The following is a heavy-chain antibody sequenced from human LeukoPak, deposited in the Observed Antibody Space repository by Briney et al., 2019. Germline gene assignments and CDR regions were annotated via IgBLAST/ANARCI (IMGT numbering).Heavy chain of an antibody. Sequence: PSETLSLTCTVSGGSISSYYWSWIRQPPGKELEWIGYIYYSGSTNYNPSLKSRVTISVDTSKNQFSLKLSSVTAADTAVYYCARSSRRGYCGSTSCWTWFDPWGQGTLVTVSS. CDR3: ARSSRRGYCGSTSCWTWFDP. V-gene: IGHV4-59*08. D-gene: IGHD2-2*01. CDR1: GGSISSYY. CDR2: IYYSGST. J-gene: IGHJ5*02.